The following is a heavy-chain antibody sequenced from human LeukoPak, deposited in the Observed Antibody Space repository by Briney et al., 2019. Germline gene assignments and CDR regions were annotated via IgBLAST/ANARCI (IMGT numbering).Heavy chain of an antibody. V-gene: IGHV1-69*04. CDR3: ARVGRNYYDSSGYLNPPYFDY. Sequence: SVKVSCKASGGTFSSYAISWVRQAPGQGLEWMGRIIPILGIANYAQKFQGRVTITADKSTSTAYMELSSLRSEDTAVYYCARVGRNYYDSSGYLNPPYFDYWGQGTLVTVSS. J-gene: IGHJ4*02. D-gene: IGHD3-22*01. CDR1: GGTFSSYA. CDR2: IIPILGIA.